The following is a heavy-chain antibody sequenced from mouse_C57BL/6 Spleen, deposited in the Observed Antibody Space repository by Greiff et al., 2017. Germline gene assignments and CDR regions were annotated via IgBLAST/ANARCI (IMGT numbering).Heavy chain of an antibody. CDR2: INPNNGGT. CDR1: GYTFTDYY. CDR3: ALWRAYFDY. D-gene: IGHD1-1*02. J-gene: IGHJ2*01. V-gene: IGHV1-26*01. Sequence: EVQLQQSGPELVKPGASVKISCKASGYTFTDYYMNWVKQSHGQSLEWIGDINPNNGGTSYNQKFKGKATLTVDKSSSTAYMELRSLTSEDSAVYYCALWRAYFDYWGQGTTLTVSS.